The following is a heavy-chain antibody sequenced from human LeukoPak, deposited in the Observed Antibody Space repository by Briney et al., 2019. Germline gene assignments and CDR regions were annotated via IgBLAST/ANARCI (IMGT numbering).Heavy chain of an antibody. J-gene: IGHJ4*02. D-gene: IGHD6-13*01. V-gene: IGHV1-69*05. Sequence: SVKVSCKASGGTFSSYAISWVRQAPGQGLEWMGGITPILGTSNYAQKFQGRVTITTDESTSTAYMELSSLRSEDTAVYYCARAGSGYSSSWYRIDYWGQGTLVTVSS. CDR3: ARAGSGYSSSWYRIDY. CDR2: ITPILGTS. CDR1: GGTFSSYA.